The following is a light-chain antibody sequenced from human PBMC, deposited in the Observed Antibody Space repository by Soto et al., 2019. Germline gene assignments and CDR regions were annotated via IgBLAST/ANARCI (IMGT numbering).Light chain of an antibody. CDR1: SSNIGKNA. CDR3: STWDDNLSVV. J-gene: IGLJ2*01. CDR2: SND. V-gene: IGLV1-36*01. Sequence: QAVVTQPPSVSEAPRQRVTISCSGSSSNIGKNAVNWYQQFPGEAPRLLIYSNDLRPSRVSDRFSGSKSGTSASLAISGLQSEDEADYYCSTWDDNLSVVFGGGTKLTVL.